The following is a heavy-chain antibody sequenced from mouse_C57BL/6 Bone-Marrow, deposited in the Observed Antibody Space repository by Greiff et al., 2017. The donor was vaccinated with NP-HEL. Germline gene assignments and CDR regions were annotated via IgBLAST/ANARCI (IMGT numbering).Heavy chain of an antibody. J-gene: IGHJ1*03. Sequence: EVKLMESGGGLVKPGGSLKLSCAASGFTFSSYAMSWVRQTPEKRLEWVATISDGGSYTYYPDNVKGRFTISRDNAKNNLYLQMSHLKSEDTAMYYCARDRGYDYWYFDVWGTGTTVTVSS. V-gene: IGHV5-4*01. D-gene: IGHD2-2*01. CDR3: ARDRGYDYWYFDV. CDR1: GFTFSSYA. CDR2: ISDGGSYT.